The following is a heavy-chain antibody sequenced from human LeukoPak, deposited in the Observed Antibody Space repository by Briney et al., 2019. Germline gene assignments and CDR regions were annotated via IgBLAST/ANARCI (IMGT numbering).Heavy chain of an antibody. V-gene: IGHV1-3*01. CDR1: GYTFTSYA. D-gene: IGHD3-10*01. CDR2: INAGNANT. J-gene: IGHJ1*01. CDR3: ARDSLPTSYYGSGSYYGYFQH. Sequence: ASVKVSYKASGYTFTSYAMHWVRQAPGQRLEWMGWINAGNANTKYSQKFQGRVTITRDTSASTAYMELSSLRSEDTAVYYCARDSLPTSYYGSGSYYGYFQHWGQGTLVTVSS.